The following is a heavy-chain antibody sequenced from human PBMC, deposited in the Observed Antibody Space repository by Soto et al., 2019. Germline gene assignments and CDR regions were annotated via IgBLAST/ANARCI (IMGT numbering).Heavy chain of an antibody. CDR2: ISYDGSNK. V-gene: IGHV3-30*18. CDR1: GFTFSSYG. J-gene: IGHJ6*02. CDR3: AKDWGDGHLYLGYCCCGSGYSGVPTV. D-gene: IGHD2-15*01. Sequence: GGSLRLSCAASGFTFSSYGMHWVRQAPGKGLEWVAVISYDGSNKYYADSVKGRFTISRDNSKNTLYLQMNSLRAEDTAVYYCAKDWGDGHLYLGYCCCGSGYSGVPTVCGQGTTVPVSS.